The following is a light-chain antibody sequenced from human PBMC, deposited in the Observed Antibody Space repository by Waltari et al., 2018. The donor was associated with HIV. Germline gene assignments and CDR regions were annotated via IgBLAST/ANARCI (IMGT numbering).Light chain of an antibody. V-gene: IGLV3-25*03. CDR2: NNT. CDR1: PLQRQE. Sequence: YELTQPHSVSVSPGQKARITCSREPLQRQEAQWYQQKPGQAPVLLIYNNTERPSGIPELFSGSSSGTPVTLTISGVQADDEADYYCQSAVSIGTYVAFGGGTKLTVL. CDR3: QSAVSIGTYVA. J-gene: IGLJ2*01.